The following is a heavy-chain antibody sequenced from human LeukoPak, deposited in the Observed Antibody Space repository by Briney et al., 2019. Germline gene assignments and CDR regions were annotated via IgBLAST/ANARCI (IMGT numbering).Heavy chain of an antibody. Sequence: PGGSLRLSCAASGFPFSSYWMSWVRQAPGKGLEWVANIRHDGSETYYVDSLRGRFTISRDNAKNLVYLQMNSLRAEDTAVYYCARRGGYSIFDNWGQGSLVTVSS. J-gene: IGHJ4*02. CDR1: GFPFSSYW. V-gene: IGHV3-7*03. CDR3: ARRGGYSIFDN. CDR2: IRHDGSET. D-gene: IGHD5-18*01.